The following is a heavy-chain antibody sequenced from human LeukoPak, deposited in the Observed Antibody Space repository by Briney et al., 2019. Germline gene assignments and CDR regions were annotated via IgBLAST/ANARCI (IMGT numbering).Heavy chain of an antibody. D-gene: IGHD4-23*01. CDR3: ARSSSGNYGW. J-gene: IGHJ4*02. CDR1: GGSFSGYY. Sequence: SGTLSLTCAVYGGSFSGYYWSWIRQPPGKGLEWIGEINHSGSTNYNPSLKSRVTISVDTSKNQFSLKLSSVTAADTAVYYCARSSSGNYGWWGQGTLVTVSS. V-gene: IGHV4-34*01. CDR2: INHSGST.